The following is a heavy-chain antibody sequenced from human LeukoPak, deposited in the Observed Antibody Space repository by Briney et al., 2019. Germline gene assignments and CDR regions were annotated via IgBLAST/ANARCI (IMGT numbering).Heavy chain of an antibody. J-gene: IGHJ4*02. CDR1: GGSISSGSYF. V-gene: IGHV4-61*02. Sequence: PSQTLSLTCTVSGGSISSGSYFWSWIRQPAGKGLEWIGRIYTSGSTNYNPSLKSRATISVDTSKNQFSLKLSSVTAADTAVYYCARNDILTGYCFDYWGQGTLVTVSS. CDR2: IYTSGST. D-gene: IGHD3-9*01. CDR3: ARNDILTGYCFDY.